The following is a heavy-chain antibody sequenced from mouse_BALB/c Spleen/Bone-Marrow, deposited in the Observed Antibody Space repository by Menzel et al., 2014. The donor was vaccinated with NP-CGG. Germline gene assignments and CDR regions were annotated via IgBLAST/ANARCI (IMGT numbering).Heavy chain of an antibody. V-gene: IGHV1-9*01. Sequence: VKLVESGAELMKPEASVKISCKATGYTFSTYWIEWVKQRPGHGLEWIGEILPGSGTTNYNEKFKGKATFTADTSSNTAYMQLSSLTSEDSAVYYCARLITTGGFAYWGQGTLVTVSA. CDR3: ARLITTGGFAY. CDR1: GYTFSTYW. CDR2: ILPGSGTT. D-gene: IGHD2-4*01. J-gene: IGHJ3*01.